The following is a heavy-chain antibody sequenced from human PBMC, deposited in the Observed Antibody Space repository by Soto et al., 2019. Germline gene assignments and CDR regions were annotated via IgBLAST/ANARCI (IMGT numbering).Heavy chain of an antibody. J-gene: IGHJ4*02. D-gene: IGHD2-15*01. CDR2: ITWNSNVI. CDR1: GFTFDDYA. V-gene: IGHV3-9*01. CDR3: AKCGPDAFCSGGRCYFDY. Sequence: EVQLVESGGGLVQPGRSLRLSCAASGFTFDDYAMHWVRRVPGKGLEWISSITWNSNVIGYADSVKGRFTISRDNAKNSLYLQMNSLRPEDTALYYCAKCGPDAFCSGGRCYFDYWGQGALVTVSS.